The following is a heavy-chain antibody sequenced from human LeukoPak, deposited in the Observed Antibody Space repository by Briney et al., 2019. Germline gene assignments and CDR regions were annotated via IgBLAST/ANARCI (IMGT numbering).Heavy chain of an antibody. CDR3: ASSSVLLWFGD. CDR2: IYYSGST. V-gene: IGHV4-59*12. D-gene: IGHD3-10*01. CDR1: GGSISSYY. J-gene: IGHJ4*02. Sequence: PSETLSLTCTVSGGSISSYYWSWLRQPPGKGLEWIGYIYYSGSTNYNPSLKSRVTISVDRSKNQFSLKLSSVTAADTAVYYCASSSVLLWFGDWDQGTLVTVSS.